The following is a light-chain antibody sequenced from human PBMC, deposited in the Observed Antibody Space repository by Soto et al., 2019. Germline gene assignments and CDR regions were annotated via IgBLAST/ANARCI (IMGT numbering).Light chain of an antibody. Sequence: EIVLTQSPATLSLSPGERATLSCRASQSVSSYLAWYQQKPGQAPRLLIYDASNRATGIPARFSGSGSGTDFTLTISSLEPEDFACYYCQQCSNWSLFTFGPGTKVDIK. CDR2: DAS. CDR1: QSVSSY. V-gene: IGKV3-11*01. J-gene: IGKJ3*01. CDR3: QQCSNWSLFT.